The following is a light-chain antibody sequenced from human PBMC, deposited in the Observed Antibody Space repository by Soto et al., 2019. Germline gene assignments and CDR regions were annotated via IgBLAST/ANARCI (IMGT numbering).Light chain of an antibody. V-gene: IGKV2-28*01. CDR2: LGS. Sequence: IVMTQSPLSLPVTPGEPASISCRSSQSLLHTNGYSYLDWYLQKPGQSPQLLIYLGSNRASGVPEGFSGNGSGTDFTLKISSVEAEDVEIYYCMQALQAWTFGQGTKVEIK. CDR1: QSLLHTNGYSY. J-gene: IGKJ1*01. CDR3: MQALQAWT.